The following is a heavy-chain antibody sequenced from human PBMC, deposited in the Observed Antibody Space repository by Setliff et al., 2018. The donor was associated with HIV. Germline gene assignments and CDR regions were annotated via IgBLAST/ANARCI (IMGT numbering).Heavy chain of an antibody. CDR2: IRYDGSKS. V-gene: IGHV3-30*02. Sequence: GGSLRLSCAASGFTFSSYGMHWVRQAPGKGLESVAFIRYDGSKSFYADSVKGRFSVSRDSPKSTLYLQMNSLRPKDTAVYYCATDVSGYYDSSGPLRSPGIDYWGQGSMVTVSS. D-gene: IGHD3-22*01. J-gene: IGHJ4*02. CDR1: GFTFSSYG. CDR3: ATDVSGYYDSSGPLRSPGIDY.